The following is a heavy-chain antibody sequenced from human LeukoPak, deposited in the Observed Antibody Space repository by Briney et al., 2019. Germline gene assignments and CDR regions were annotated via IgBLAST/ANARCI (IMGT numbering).Heavy chain of an antibody. J-gene: IGHJ5*02. Sequence: GGSLRLSCAASGFTFSTYWMSWVRQAPGKGLGWVANIKEDGSEKYYVDSVKGRFTISRDNAKNSLYLQMNSLRAEDTAVYYCARLVVVVTANWFDPWGQGTLVTVSS. D-gene: IGHD2-21*02. V-gene: IGHV3-7*01. CDR1: GFTFSTYW. CDR3: ARLVVVVTANWFDP. CDR2: IKEDGSEK.